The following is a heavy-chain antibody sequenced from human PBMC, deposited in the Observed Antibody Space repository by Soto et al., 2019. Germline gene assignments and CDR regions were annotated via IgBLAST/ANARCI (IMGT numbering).Heavy chain of an antibody. Sequence: SETLSLTCSVSGDSINSDKYYWGWIRQPPGKGLEWIGSIYFRGNTYYNPSLRTRVTISLDKSKSQFSLKLNSVTAADSAVYFCARLEGLATISYYFDFWGQGALVTVSS. V-gene: IGHV4-39*01. D-gene: IGHD3-9*01. CDR2: IYFRGNT. CDR1: GDSINSDKYY. J-gene: IGHJ4*02. CDR3: ARLEGLATISYYFDF.